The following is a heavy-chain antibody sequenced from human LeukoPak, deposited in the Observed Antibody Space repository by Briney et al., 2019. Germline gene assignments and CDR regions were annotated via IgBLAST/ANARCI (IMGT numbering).Heavy chain of an antibody. V-gene: IGHV3-23*01. CDR2: ISGSGGGT. D-gene: IGHD3-22*01. CDR3: AKGSRSSGYSDFEY. Sequence: PGGSLRLSCAASGFTFSSYAMSWVRQAPGKGLEWVSAISGSGGGTYYADSVKGRFTISRDNSKNTLYLQMNSLRAEDTAVYYCAKGSRSSGYSDFEYWGQGTLVTASS. J-gene: IGHJ4*02. CDR1: GFTFSSYA.